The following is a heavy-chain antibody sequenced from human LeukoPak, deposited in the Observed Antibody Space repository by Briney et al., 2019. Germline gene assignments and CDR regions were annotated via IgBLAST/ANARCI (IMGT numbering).Heavy chain of an antibody. Sequence: SETLSLTCAVYGGSFSGYYWSWIRQPPGKGLEWIGEINHSGSTNYNPSLKSRVTTSVDTSKNQFSLKLSSVTAADTAVYYCARGRDIVVVPATIAQVLPYYFDYWGQGTLVTVSP. J-gene: IGHJ4*02. V-gene: IGHV4-34*01. CDR2: INHSGST. CDR1: GGSFSGYY. CDR3: ARGRDIVVVPATIAQVLPYYFDY. D-gene: IGHD2-2*01.